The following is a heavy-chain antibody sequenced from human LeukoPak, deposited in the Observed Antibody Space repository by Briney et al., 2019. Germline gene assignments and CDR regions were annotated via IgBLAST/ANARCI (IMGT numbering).Heavy chain of an antibody. CDR3: ARDQLLYDILTGYYQRGGNWFDP. D-gene: IGHD3-9*01. Sequence: SETLSLTCTVSGGSISSSSYYWGWIRQPPGKGLEWIGSIYYSGSTYYNPSLKSRVTMPVDTSKNQFSLQLNSVTPEDTAVYYCARDQLLYDILTGYYQRGGNWFDPWGQGTLVTVSS. J-gene: IGHJ5*02. CDR2: IYYSGST. CDR1: GGSISSSSYY. V-gene: IGHV4-39*07.